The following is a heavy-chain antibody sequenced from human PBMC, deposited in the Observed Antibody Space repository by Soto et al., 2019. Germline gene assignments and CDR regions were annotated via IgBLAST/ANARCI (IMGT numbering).Heavy chain of an antibody. CDR2: ISYDGSNK. J-gene: IGHJ6*02. Sequence: QVQLVESGGGVVQPGRSLRLSCAASGFTFSSYGMHWVRQAPGKGLEWVAVISYDGSNKYYADSVKGRFTISRDNSKNTLYLQMNSLRAEDTAVYYCAKGGYGGHNYYYYGMDVWGQGTTVTVSS. V-gene: IGHV3-30*18. CDR1: GFTFSSYG. CDR3: AKGGYGGHNYYYYGMDV. D-gene: IGHD4-17*01.